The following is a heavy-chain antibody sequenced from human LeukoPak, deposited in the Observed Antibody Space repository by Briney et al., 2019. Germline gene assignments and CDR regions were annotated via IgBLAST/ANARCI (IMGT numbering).Heavy chain of an antibody. V-gene: IGHV4-39*07. D-gene: IGHD6-19*01. CDR3: ARDTPSSGWYDY. CDR2: IYYSGST. CDR1: GGSISSSSYY. Sequence: SETLSLTCTVSGGSISSSSYYWGWIRQPPGKGLEWIGSIYYSGSTYYKPSLKSRVTISVDTSKNQFSLKLSSVTAADTAVYYCARDTPSSGWYDYWGQGTLVTVSS. J-gene: IGHJ4*02.